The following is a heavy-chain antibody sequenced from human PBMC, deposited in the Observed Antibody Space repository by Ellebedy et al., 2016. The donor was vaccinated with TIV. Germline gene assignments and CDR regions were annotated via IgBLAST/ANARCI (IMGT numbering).Heavy chain of an antibody. V-gene: IGHV1-69*05. J-gene: IGHJ4*02. CDR3: ARAVTTGGINVFDY. Sequence: ASVKVSCKASGGTFSSSAISWVRQAPGQGLEWMGGIIPIFGTANYAQQFQGRVTVTRDTSTSTVYMELSSLRSDDTAVYYCARAVTTGGINVFDYWGQGTLVTVSS. CDR1: GGTFSSSA. D-gene: IGHD2-15*01. CDR2: IIPIFGTA.